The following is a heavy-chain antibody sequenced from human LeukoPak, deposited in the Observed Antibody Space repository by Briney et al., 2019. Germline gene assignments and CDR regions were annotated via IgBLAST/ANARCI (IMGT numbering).Heavy chain of an antibody. Sequence: SETLSLTCSVSGDSIGTYWWTWIRQPPGKGLEWIGHIYHIGSTNYNPSLKSRVSMSLDTSKNQLSLNLKSVTAADTAVYYCAREDYVGPPQDWGQGILVTVSS. D-gene: IGHD3-10*02. J-gene: IGHJ4*02. V-gene: IGHV4-59*01. CDR2: IYHIGST. CDR3: AREDYVGPPQD. CDR1: GDSIGTYW.